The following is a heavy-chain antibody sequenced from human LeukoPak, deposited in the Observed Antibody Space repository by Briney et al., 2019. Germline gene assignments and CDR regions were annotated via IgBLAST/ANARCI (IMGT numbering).Heavy chain of an antibody. V-gene: IGHV1-18*01. Sequence: ASVKVSCKASGYTFTSYGISWVRQAPGQGLEWMGWISGYNADTKYEQQLQGRVTMTTETSTSTVYMEMRSLRSDDTAVYYCARDPYYHDNRGYRNNWCDPWGQGTLVTVSS. CDR3: ARDPYYHDNRGYRNNWCDP. CDR1: GYTFTSYG. CDR2: ISGYNADT. D-gene: IGHD3-22*01. J-gene: IGHJ5*02.